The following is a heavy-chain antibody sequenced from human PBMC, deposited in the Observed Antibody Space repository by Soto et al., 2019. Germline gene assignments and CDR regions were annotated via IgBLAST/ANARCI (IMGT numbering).Heavy chain of an antibody. D-gene: IGHD4-17*01. V-gene: IGHV4-59*01. Sequence: ASETLSLTCTVSSDSISSFYWNWIRQPPGKGLEWIGSIYYSGSTKYNPSLKSRVTISLDTSKNQFSLRLNSVTAADTAVYYCARAITVTTPVAPSILGFDSWGQGTQVTVSS. CDR3: ARAITVTTPVAPSILGFDS. J-gene: IGHJ4*02. CDR1: SDSISSFY. CDR2: IYYSGST.